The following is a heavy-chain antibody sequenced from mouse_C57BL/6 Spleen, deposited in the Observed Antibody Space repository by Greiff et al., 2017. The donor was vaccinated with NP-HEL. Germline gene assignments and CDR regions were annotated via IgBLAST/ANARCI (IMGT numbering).Heavy chain of an antibody. CDR3: ARRNYYGSKGDYFDY. V-gene: IGHV1-80*01. CDR1: GYAFSSYW. J-gene: IGHJ2*01. Sequence: QVQLQQSGAELVKPGASVKISCKASGYAFSSYWMNWVKQRPGKGLEGIGQIYPGDGDTNYNGKFKGKATLHADKSSSTAYMQLSSLTSEDSAVYFCARRNYYGSKGDYFDYWGQGTTLTVSS. D-gene: IGHD1-1*01. CDR2: IYPGDGDT.